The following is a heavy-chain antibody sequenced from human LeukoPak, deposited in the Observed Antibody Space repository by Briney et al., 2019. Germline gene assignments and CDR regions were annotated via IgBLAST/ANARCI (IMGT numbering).Heavy chain of an antibody. J-gene: IGHJ4*02. CDR1: GFTFSSYG. D-gene: IGHD3-10*01. Sequence: PGGSLRLSCAASGFTFSSYGMSWVRQAPGKGLEWVSSISGGAGGAAYADSVKGRFTMSRDNSKNTLYLQMNSLRADDTAVYYCAKDGGYGSGSYYPDYWGQGTLVTVSS. CDR3: AKDGGYGSGSYYPDY. V-gene: IGHV3-23*01. CDR2: ISGGAGGA.